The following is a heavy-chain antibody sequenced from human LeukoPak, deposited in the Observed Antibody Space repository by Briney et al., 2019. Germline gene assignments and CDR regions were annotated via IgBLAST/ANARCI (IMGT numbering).Heavy chain of an antibody. D-gene: IGHD1-1*01. CDR1: GYTFTTYD. J-gene: IGHJ5*02. CDR3: ARVKYNWNDIFENWFDP. CDR2: MNPKSGNT. V-gene: IGHV1-8*01. Sequence: ASVKVSCKASGYTFTTYDINWVRQAPGQGLEWMGWMNPKSGNTGYAQKFQGRVTMTRDTSISTAYMELSSLRSEDTAVYYCARVKYNWNDIFENWFDPWGQGTLVTVSS.